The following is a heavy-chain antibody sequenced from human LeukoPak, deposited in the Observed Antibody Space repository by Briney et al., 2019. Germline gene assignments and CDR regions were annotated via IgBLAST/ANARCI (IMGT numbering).Heavy chain of an antibody. J-gene: IGHJ5*02. CDR1: GYTSTSYG. V-gene: IGHV1-18*01. CDR2: ISAYNGNT. Sequence: ASVKVSCKASGYTSTSYGISWVRQAPGQGLEWMGWISAYNGNTNYAQKLQGRVTMTTDTSTSTAYMELRSLRSDDTAVYYCARDRAVVISAAYNWFDPWGQGTLVTVSS. D-gene: IGHD3-22*01. CDR3: ARDRAVVISAAYNWFDP.